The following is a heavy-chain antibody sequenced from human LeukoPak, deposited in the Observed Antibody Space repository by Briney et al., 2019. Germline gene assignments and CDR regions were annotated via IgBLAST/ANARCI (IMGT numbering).Heavy chain of an antibody. Sequence: SETLSLTCAVSGYSLSSGYYWGWIRQPPGKGLEWIGSIYHSGSTYYNPSLKSRVTISADTSKNQFSLKLSSVTAADTAVYYCARVDPFDPWGQGTLVTVSS. J-gene: IGHJ5*02. CDR2: IYHSGST. CDR3: ARVDPFDP. D-gene: IGHD5-24*01. V-gene: IGHV4-38-2*01. CDR1: GYSLSSGYY.